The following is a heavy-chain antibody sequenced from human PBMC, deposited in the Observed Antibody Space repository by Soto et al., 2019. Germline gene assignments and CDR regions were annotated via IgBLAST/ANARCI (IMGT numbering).Heavy chain of an antibody. J-gene: IGHJ4*02. CDR3: ARDREAAAGVFDY. D-gene: IGHD6-13*01. CDR1: GFTFSSYS. Sequence: GGSLRLSCAASGFTFSSYSMNWVRQAPGKGLEWVSSISSSSSYIYYADSVKGRFTISRDNAKNSLYLQMNSLRAEDTAVYYCARDREAAAGVFDYWGQGTLVTVSS. CDR2: ISSSSSYI. V-gene: IGHV3-21*01.